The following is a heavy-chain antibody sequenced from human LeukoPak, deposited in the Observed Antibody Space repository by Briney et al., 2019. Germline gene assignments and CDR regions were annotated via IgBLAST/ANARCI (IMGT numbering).Heavy chain of an antibody. J-gene: IGHJ4*02. D-gene: IGHD2-2*02. CDR1: AFIFSGHW. CDR3: ARDGLYCSSTSCYIDY. Sequence: GGSLRLSCEGSAFIFSGHWMNWVRQAPGKGLEWVSSISSISSYIYYADSVKGRFTISRDNAKNSLYLQMNSLGAEDTAVYYCARDGLYCSSTSCYIDYWGQGTLVTVSS. CDR2: ISSISSYI. V-gene: IGHV3-21*01.